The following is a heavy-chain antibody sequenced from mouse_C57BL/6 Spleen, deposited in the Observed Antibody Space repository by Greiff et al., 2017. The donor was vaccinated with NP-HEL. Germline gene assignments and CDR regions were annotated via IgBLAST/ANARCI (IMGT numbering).Heavy chain of an antibody. D-gene: IGHD2-4*01. CDR2: IYPGDGDT. J-gene: IGHJ4*01. CDR1: GYAFSSYW. CDR3: ARSGDYDLRAMDY. Sequence: QVQLQQSGAELVKPGASVKISCKASGYAFSSYWMNWVKQRPGKGLEWIGQIYPGDGDTNYNGKFKGKATLTADKSSSTAYMQLSSLTSEDSAVYFCARSGDYDLRAMDYWGQGTSVTVSS. V-gene: IGHV1-80*01.